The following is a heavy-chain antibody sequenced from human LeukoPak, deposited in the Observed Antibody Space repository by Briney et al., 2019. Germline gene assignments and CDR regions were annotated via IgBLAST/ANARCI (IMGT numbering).Heavy chain of an antibody. CDR2: ISYDGSNK. Sequence: SGRPLRLSCAASGFTFSSYAMHWVRQAPGKGLEWVAVISYDGSNKYYADSVKGRFTISRDNSKNTLYLQMNSLRAEDTAVYYCATSEYGGHDYWGQGTLVTVSS. J-gene: IGHJ4*02. CDR3: ATSEYGGHDY. CDR1: GFTFSSYA. V-gene: IGHV3-30-3*01. D-gene: IGHD4/OR15-4a*01.